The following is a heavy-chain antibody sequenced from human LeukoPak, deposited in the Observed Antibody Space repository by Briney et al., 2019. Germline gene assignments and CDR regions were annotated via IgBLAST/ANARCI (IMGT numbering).Heavy chain of an antibody. V-gene: IGHV4-59*08. Sequence: PSETLSLTCAVYGGSFSGYYWSWIRQPPGKGLEWIGYIYYSGSTNYNPSLKSRVTISVDTSKNQFSLKLSSVTAADTAVYYCARLKQQLVRRYYYYGMDVWGQGTTVTVSS. D-gene: IGHD6-13*01. CDR1: GGSFSGYY. CDR3: ARLKQQLVRRYYYYGMDV. CDR2: IYYSGST. J-gene: IGHJ6*02.